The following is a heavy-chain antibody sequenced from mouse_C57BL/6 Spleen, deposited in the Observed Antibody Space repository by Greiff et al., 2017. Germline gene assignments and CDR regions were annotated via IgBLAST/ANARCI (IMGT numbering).Heavy chain of an antibody. CDR3: ARPSIVTTGYYAMDY. J-gene: IGHJ4*01. CDR1: GFTFSDYG. CDR2: ISSGSSTI. V-gene: IGHV5-17*01. D-gene: IGHD2-5*01. Sequence: EVKLVESGGGLVKPGGSLKLSCAASGFTFSDYGMHWVRQAPEKGLEWVAYISSGSSTIYYADTVKGRFTISRDNAKNTLFLQMTSLRSEDTAMYYCARPSIVTTGYYAMDYWGQGTSVTVSS.